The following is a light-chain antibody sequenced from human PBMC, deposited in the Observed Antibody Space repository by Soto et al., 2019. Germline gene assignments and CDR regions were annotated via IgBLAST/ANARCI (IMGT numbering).Light chain of an antibody. Sequence: DIQMTQSPSTLSASVGDRVTITCRASQSISSWLAWYQQKPGKVPKLLIYDASSLESGVPSTFSRSGSGTEFTLTISSLQPDDFATYYCQQYNSLWTFGQGTKVEIK. J-gene: IGKJ1*01. CDR3: QQYNSLWT. CDR1: QSISSW. V-gene: IGKV1-5*01. CDR2: DAS.